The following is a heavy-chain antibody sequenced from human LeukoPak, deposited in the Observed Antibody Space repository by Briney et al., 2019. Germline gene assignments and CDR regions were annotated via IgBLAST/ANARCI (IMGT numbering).Heavy chain of an antibody. CDR1: GFTFSDYY. CDR2: ISSSGSTI. J-gene: IGHJ4*02. V-gene: IGHV3-11*01. Sequence: GGSPRLSCAASGFTFSDYYMSWIRQAPGKGLEWVSYISSSGSTIYYADSVKGRFTISRDNAKNSLYLQMNSLRAEDTAVYYCARDTYYDFWSGYRRGSNFDYWGQGTLVTVSS. D-gene: IGHD3-3*01. CDR3: ARDTYYDFWSGYRRGSNFDY.